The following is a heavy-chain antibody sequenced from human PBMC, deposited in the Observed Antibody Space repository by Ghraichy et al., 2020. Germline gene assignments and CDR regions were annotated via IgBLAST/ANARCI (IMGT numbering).Heavy chain of an antibody. CDR1: GGSISSSSYY. J-gene: IGHJ4*02. CDR3: ARHQQANYDFWSGYYTLYYFDY. Sequence: SETLSLTCTVSGGSISSSSYYWGWIRQPPGKGLEWIGTIYYSGSTYYNPSLKSRVTISVDTSKNKFSLKLSSVTAADTAVYYCARHQQANYDFWSGYYTLYYFDYWGQGTLVTVSS. V-gene: IGHV4-39*01. D-gene: IGHD3-3*01. CDR2: IYYSGST.